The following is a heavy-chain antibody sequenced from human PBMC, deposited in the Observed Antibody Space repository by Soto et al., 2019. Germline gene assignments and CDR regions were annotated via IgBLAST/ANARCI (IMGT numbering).Heavy chain of an antibody. Sequence: QVQLVQSGAEVKKPGASVKVSCKASGYTFSSYGISWVRQAPGQGLEWMGWISGYSGHTYYAQKFQGRVTMTTDTSTNTVYMERRSMRSADTAVYYCAREWDNKSEQRSVWYYDFWGQGTLVTVSS. CDR3: AREWDNKSEQRSVWYYDF. CDR1: GYTFSSYG. D-gene: IGHD6-19*01. J-gene: IGHJ4*02. CDR2: ISGYSGHT. V-gene: IGHV1-18*01.